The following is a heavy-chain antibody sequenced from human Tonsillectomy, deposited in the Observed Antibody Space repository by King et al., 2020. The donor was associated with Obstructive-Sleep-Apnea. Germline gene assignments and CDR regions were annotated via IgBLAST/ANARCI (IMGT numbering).Heavy chain of an antibody. Sequence: VQLVESGAEVKKPGASVKISCKASGYTFTHYYMHWVRQAPGLGLEWMGIINPSGASTNYAQKFQGRVTVTRATSTSTVYMELASLRSEDTAVYYCARDFQDLYGDYYFDYWGQGTLVTVSS. CDR1: GYTFTHYY. V-gene: IGHV1-46*01. J-gene: IGHJ4*02. CDR3: ARDFQDLYGDYYFDY. CDR2: INPSGAST. D-gene: IGHD4-17*01.